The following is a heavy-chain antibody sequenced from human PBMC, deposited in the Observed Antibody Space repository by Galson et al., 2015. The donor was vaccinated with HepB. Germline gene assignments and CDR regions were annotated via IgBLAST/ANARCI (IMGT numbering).Heavy chain of an antibody. J-gene: IGHJ5*02. CDR3: SRLGDRAGYSSA. CDR1: GFTFSGSA. D-gene: IGHD6-13*01. CDR2: IGSKANNYAT. V-gene: IGHV3-73*01. Sequence: SLRLSCAASGFTFSGSAMHWVRQTSGKGLEWVGRIGSKANNYATEYAASVKGRFIISRDDSKNTAFLQMNSLKTEDTAVYYCSRLGDRAGYSSAWGQGTLVTVSS.